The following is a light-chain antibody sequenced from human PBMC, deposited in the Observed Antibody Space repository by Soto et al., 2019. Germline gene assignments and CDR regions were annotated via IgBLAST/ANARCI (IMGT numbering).Light chain of an antibody. V-gene: IGLV2-14*01. CDR1: SSDVGGYNY. J-gene: IGLJ3*02. CDR2: DVS. Sequence: QSALTQPASVSGSPGQSITISCTGTSSDVGGYNYVSWYQQHPGKAPKLMIYDVSNRPSGVSNRFSGSKSGNTASLTISGLRVGDEGDYSCGSYTRISTLWVFGGGTKVTVL. CDR3: GSYTRISTLWV.